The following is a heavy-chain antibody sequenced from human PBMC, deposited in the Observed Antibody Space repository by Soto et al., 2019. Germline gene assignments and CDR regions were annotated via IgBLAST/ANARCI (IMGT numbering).Heavy chain of an antibody. CDR3: ARGDDILTGYYLGY. Sequence: PSETLSLTCTVSGGSISSYYWSWIRQPPGKGLEWIGYIYYSGSTNYNPSLKSRVTISVDTSKNQFSLKLSSVTAADTAVYYCARGDDILTGYYLGYWGQGTLVTVSS. V-gene: IGHV4-59*01. J-gene: IGHJ4*02. CDR1: GGSISSYY. CDR2: IYYSGST. D-gene: IGHD3-9*01.